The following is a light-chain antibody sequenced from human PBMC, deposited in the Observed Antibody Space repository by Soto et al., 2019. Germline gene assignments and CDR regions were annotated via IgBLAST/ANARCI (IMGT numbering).Light chain of an antibody. CDR2: KAS. J-gene: IGKJ1*01. CDR3: QQYNSFPT. V-gene: IGKV1-5*03. Sequence: DIQMTQSPSTLSASVGDRVTITCRASQSISNWLAWYQQKPGKAPKLLIYKASSLESGVPSRFSGSGSGTEFTLTISILQPDDFATYYCQQYNSFPTFGQGTKVEIK. CDR1: QSISNW.